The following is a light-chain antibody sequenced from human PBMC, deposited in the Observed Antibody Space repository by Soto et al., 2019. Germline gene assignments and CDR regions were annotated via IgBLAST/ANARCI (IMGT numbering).Light chain of an antibody. CDR1: QSISSY. J-gene: IGKJ5*01. CDR2: APS. Sequence: DIQMTQSPSSLSASVGDRVTMRFGASQSISSYLNWYQQKPGKAPKLLVYAPSSLQSGVPSRFSGSGSGTDFTLTISSLQPEDFATYYCQQANSFPLTFGQGTRLEI. V-gene: IGKV1-39*01. CDR3: QQANSFPLT.